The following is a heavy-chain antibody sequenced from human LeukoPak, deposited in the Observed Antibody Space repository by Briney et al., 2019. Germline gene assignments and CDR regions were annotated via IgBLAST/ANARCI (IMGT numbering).Heavy chain of an antibody. V-gene: IGHV4-39*07. D-gene: IGHD5-18*01. J-gene: IGHJ4*02. CDR1: GGSISSSSYY. Sequence: PSETLSLTCTVSGGSISSSSYYWGWIRQPPGKGLEWIGSIYYSGSTYYNPSLKSRVTISVDTSKNQFSLKLSSVTAADTAVYYCARLRGYSYGYFDYWGQGTLVTGSS. CDR2: IYYSGST. CDR3: ARLRGYSYGYFDY.